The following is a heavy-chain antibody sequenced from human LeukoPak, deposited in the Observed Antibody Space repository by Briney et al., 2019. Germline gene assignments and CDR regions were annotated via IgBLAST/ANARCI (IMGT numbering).Heavy chain of an antibody. D-gene: IGHD3-22*01. CDR1: GFTFSSYA. J-gene: IGHJ1*01. Sequence: GGSQRLSCAASGFTFSSYAMSWVRQAPGKGLEWVSAISGSGGSTYYADSVKGRFTISRDNSKNTLYLQMNSLRAEDTAVYYCAKGYYYDSSGYYYVRYFQHWGQGTLVTVSS. CDR3: AKGYYYDSSGYYYVRYFQH. CDR2: ISGSGGST. V-gene: IGHV3-23*01.